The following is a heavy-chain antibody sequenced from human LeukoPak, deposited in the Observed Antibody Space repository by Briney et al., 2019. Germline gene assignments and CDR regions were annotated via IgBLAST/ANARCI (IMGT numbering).Heavy chain of an antibody. V-gene: IGHV1-46*01. CDR3: ARDLGESYDLWSGYGDY. CDR2: INPSGGST. D-gene: IGHD3-3*01. J-gene: IGHJ4*02. Sequence: ASVKVSCKASGYTFTSYYMHWVRQAPGQGLEWMGIINPSGGSTSYAQKFQGRVTMTRDMSTSTVYMELSSLRSEDTAVYYCARDLGESYDLWSGYGDYWGQGTLVTVSS. CDR1: GYTFTSYY.